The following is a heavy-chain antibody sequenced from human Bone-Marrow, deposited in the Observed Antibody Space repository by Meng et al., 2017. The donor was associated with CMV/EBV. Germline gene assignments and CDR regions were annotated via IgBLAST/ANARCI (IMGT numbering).Heavy chain of an antibody. CDR1: GFTFSSYA. CDR2: IYRGGSST. Sequence: GESLKISCAASGFTFSSYAMSWVRQAPGKGLEWVSVIYRGGSSTCYADSVKGRFTISRDNSKNTLYLQMNSLRAEDTAVYYCAKPSFPLRYCSSNSCPSTYFDYWGQGTMVTVSS. V-gene: IGHV3-23*03. CDR3: AKPSFPLRYCSSNSCPSTYFDY. J-gene: IGHJ4*02. D-gene: IGHD2-2*01.